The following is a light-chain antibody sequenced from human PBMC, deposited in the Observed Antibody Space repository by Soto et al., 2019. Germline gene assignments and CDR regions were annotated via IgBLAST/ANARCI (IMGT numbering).Light chain of an antibody. CDR2: DAS. Sequence: DIQMTQSPSTLSASVGDRVTITCRASQSISTWLAWYQQKPGNAPKLLIFDASNLESGVPSSFSGSGSGTEFTLTIDSLQPDDFATYYCQQYNSYPTFGQGTKVDIK. V-gene: IGKV1-5*01. CDR1: QSISTW. CDR3: QQYNSYPT. J-gene: IGKJ1*01.